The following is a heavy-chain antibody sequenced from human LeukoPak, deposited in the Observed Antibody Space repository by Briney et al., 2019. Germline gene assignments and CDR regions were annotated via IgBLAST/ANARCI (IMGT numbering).Heavy chain of an antibody. Sequence: SETLSLTCAVYGGSFSGYYWSWIRQPPGKGLEWIGEINHSGSTNYNPSLKSRVTISVDTSKNQFSLKLSSVTAADTAVYYCARGRYSSGWYGVNYFDYWGQGTLVTVSS. D-gene: IGHD6-19*01. V-gene: IGHV4-34*01. CDR1: GGSFSGYY. J-gene: IGHJ4*02. CDR3: ARGRYSSGWYGVNYFDY. CDR2: INHSGST.